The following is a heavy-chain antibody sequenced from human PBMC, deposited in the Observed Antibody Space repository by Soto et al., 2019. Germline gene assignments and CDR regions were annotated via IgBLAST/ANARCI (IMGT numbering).Heavy chain of an antibody. V-gene: IGHV4-34*01. CDR2: INHSGST. J-gene: IGHJ6*03. D-gene: IGHD2-2*01. Sequence: PSEPLSLTCAVYGGSFSGYYWSWIRQPPGKGLEWIGEINHSGSTNYNPSLKSRVTISVDTSKNQFSLKLSSVTAADTAVYYCARKLRYCSSTSCYPRGYYYYMDVWGKGTTVTV. CDR3: ARKLRYCSSTSCYPRGYYYYMDV. CDR1: GGSFSGYY.